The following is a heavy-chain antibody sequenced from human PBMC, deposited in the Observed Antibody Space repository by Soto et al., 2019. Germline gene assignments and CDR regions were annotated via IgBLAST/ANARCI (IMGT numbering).Heavy chain of an antibody. J-gene: IGHJ3*02. V-gene: IGHV1-18*01. CDR2: ISAYNGNT. CDR1: GYAITIKG. Sequence: ASVKLSCKEPGYAITIKGLSWVRQAPGQGLEWMGWISAYNGNTNYAQKLQGRVTMTTDTSTSTAYMELRSLRSDDTAVYYCARGDRYFDWLLAFDIWGHGTMVTVSS. D-gene: IGHD3-9*01. CDR3: ARGDRYFDWLLAFDI.